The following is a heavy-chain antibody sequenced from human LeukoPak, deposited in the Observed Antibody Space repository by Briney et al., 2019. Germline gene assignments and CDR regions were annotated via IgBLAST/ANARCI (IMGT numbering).Heavy chain of an antibody. J-gene: IGHJ4*02. CDR3: ARVTKYYYILTGYYSPYYFDY. V-gene: IGHV4-34*01. CDR1: GGSFSGYY. CDR2: INHSGST. D-gene: IGHD3-9*01. Sequence: PSETLSPTCAVYGGSFSGYYWSWIRQPPGKGLEWIGEINHSGSTNYNPSLKSRVTISVDTSKNQFSLKLSSVTGADTAVYYCARVTKYYYILTGYYSPYYFDYWGQGTLVTVSS.